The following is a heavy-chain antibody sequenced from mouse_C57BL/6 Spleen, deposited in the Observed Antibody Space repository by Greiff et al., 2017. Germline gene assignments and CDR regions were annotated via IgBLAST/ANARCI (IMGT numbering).Heavy chain of an antibody. D-gene: IGHD1-1*01. J-gene: IGHJ4*01. CDR3: ARYGSSTYAMDC. V-gene: IGHV1-80*01. Sequence: VQLQQSGAELVKPGASVKISCKASGYAFSSYWMNWVKQRPGKGLEWIGQIYPGDGDTNYNGKFKGKATLTADKSSSTAYMQLSSLTSEDSAVYFCARYGSSTYAMDCWGQGTSVTVSS. CDR2: IYPGDGDT. CDR1: GYAFSSYW.